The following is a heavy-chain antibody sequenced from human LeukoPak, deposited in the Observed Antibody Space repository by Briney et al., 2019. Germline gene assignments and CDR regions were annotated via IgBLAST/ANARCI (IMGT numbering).Heavy chain of an antibody. CDR1: GFPLNSYS. J-gene: IGHJ4*02. Sequence: GGSVSLPCGPSGFPLNSYSIKWVRQAPGRGGEGVSGISDSGDTTYFPDSVKDRFTVSRDNAQKSLYLQVNSLRAEDKAGVYCASSPGAHGDVPLRPPVPFFDYWGQGTLVTGSP. D-gene: IGHD4-17*01. CDR2: ISDSGDTT. CDR3: ASSPGAHGDVPLRPPVPFFDY. V-gene: IGHV3-21*04.